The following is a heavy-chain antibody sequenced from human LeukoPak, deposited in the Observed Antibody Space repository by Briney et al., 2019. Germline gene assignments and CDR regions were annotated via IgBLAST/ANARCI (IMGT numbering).Heavy chain of an antibody. CDR3: ARAPSVATTAYYYYYYYMDV. D-gene: IGHD5-12*01. V-gene: IGHV1-18*01. J-gene: IGHJ6*03. Sequence: ASVKVSCKASGYTFTSYGISWLRQAPGQGLEWMGWISAYNGNTNYAQKLQGRVTMTTDTSTSTAYMELRSLRSDDTAVYYCARAPSVATTAYYYYYYYMDVWGKGTTVTVSS. CDR2: ISAYNGNT. CDR1: GYTFTSYG.